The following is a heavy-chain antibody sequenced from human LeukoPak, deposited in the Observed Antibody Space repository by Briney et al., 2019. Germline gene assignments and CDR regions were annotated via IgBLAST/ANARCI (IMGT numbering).Heavy chain of an antibody. D-gene: IGHD2-2*01. CDR1: GFTFSNAW. CDR3: TTMPLGYCSSATCYAYFDY. CDR2: IKSKSDGGTT. J-gene: IGHJ4*02. V-gene: IGHV3-15*01. Sequence: GGSLRLSCAASGFTFSNAWMNWVRQAPGKGLEWVGRIKSKSDGGTTDYAASVKGRFTFSRDDSENTLYLQMDSLKAEDTAVYYCTTMPLGYCSSATCYAYFDYWGQGTLVTVSS.